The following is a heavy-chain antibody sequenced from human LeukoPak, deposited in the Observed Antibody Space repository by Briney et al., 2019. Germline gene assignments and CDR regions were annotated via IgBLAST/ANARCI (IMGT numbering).Heavy chain of an antibody. J-gene: IGHJ6*03. CDR3: ARETSQKGAHYMDV. Sequence: SETLSLTCTVSGGSISSSSYYWGWIRQPPGKGLEWIGTIYYSGSTYYNPSLKSRVTISVDTSKNQFSLKLSSVTAADTAVYYCARETSQKGAHYMDVWGKGTTVTISS. CDR2: IYYSGST. V-gene: IGHV4-39*02. D-gene: IGHD3-16*01. CDR1: GGSISSSSYY.